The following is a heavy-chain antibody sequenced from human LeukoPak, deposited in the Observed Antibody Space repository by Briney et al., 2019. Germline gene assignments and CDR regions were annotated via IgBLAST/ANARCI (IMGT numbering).Heavy chain of an antibody. J-gene: IGHJ4*02. D-gene: IGHD2-15*01. CDR3: ARLDGCSGGSCYSGLI. CDR1: GYSFTSYW. CDR2: IYPGASDT. Sequence: GESLKISCKGSGYSFTSYWIGWVRQMPGKGLEWMGIIYPGASDTRYSPSFQGQVTISADKSISTAYLQWSSLKASDTAMYYCARLDGCSGGSCYSGLIWGQGALVTVSS. V-gene: IGHV5-51*01.